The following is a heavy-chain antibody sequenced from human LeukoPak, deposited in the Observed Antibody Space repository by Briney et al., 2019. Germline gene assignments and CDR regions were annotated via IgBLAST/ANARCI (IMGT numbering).Heavy chain of an antibody. CDR1: GGSISTYY. V-gene: IGHV4-4*07. Sequence: PSETLSLTCTVSGGSISTYYWSWIRQPAGKGLEWIGRMYTNESTKYNPSLKGRVTMSVDTSKNQFSLKLSSVTAADTAVYYCARVFGNYYYFDYWGHGTLVTVSS. CDR3: ARVFGNYYYFDY. J-gene: IGHJ4*01. CDR2: MYTNEST. D-gene: IGHD1-1*01.